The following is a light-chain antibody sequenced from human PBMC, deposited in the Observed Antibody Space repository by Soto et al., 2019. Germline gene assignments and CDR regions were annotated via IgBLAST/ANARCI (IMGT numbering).Light chain of an antibody. Sequence: QSVLTQPPSASGTPGQRVTISCSGSSSNIGSNYVYWYQQLPGTAPKLLIYRNNQRPSRVPDRFSGSKSGTSASLAISGLRSEDEADYYWAAWDDSLSGVVFGGGTKVTVL. J-gene: IGLJ2*01. CDR2: RNN. V-gene: IGLV1-47*01. CDR3: AAWDDSLSGVV. CDR1: SSNIGSNY.